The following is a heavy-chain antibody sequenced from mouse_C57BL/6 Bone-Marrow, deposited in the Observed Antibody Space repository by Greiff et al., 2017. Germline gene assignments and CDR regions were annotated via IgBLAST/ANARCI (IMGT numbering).Heavy chain of an antibody. D-gene: IGHD2-5*01. CDR2: INPSSGYT. Sequence: VQLQQSGADLVKPGASVKLSCKASGYTFTSYWMHWVKQRPGQGLEWIGYINPSSGYTKYNQKFKDKATLTADKSSSTAYMELSSLTYEDSAVYYCANCYYSNYRFAYWGQGTLVTVSA. CDR3: ANCYYSNYRFAY. J-gene: IGHJ3*01. CDR1: GYTFTSYW. V-gene: IGHV1-7*01.